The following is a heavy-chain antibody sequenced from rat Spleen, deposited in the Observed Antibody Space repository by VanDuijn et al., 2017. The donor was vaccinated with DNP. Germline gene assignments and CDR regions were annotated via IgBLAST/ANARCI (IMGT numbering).Heavy chain of an antibody. V-gene: IGHV3-1*01. CDR3: ARRLLQWDYFNY. CDR2: ITYSGDT. Sequence: EVQLQESGPGLVKPSQSLSLTCSVTGYSITSNYWGWIRKFPGNKMEWIGHITYSGDTSYNTSLRSRISITRDTSKNQFFLQLNSITTEDTATYYCARRLLQWDYFNYWGQGVMVTVSS. D-gene: IGHD1-1*01. J-gene: IGHJ2*01. CDR1: GYSITSNY.